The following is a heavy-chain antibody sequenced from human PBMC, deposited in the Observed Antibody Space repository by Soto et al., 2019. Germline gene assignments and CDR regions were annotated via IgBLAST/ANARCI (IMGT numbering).Heavy chain of an antibody. Sequence: SETLSLTCAVSSGSISSSNWWSWVRQPPGKGLEWIGEIYHSGSTNYNPSLKSRVTISVDKSKNQFSLKLSSVTAADTAVYYCASSARDYYYYYMDVWGKGTTVTVSS. CDR1: SGSISSSNW. V-gene: IGHV4-4*02. J-gene: IGHJ6*03. CDR2: IYHSGST. CDR3: ASSARDYYYYYMDV.